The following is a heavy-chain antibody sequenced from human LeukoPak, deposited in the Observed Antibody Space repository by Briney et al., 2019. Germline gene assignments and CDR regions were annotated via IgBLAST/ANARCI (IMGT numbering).Heavy chain of an antibody. CDR2: IYYSGST. CDR3: ARVRDDYWSTRSSWFDP. V-gene: IGHV4-59*01. J-gene: IGHJ5*02. CDR1: GDSTSNFY. Sequence: SETLSLTCTVSGDSTSNFYWNWIRQPPGKGLEWIGYIYYSGSTNYNPSLKSRVTISVDTSKNQFSLKLSSVTAADTAVYYCARVRDDYWSTRSSWFDPWGQGTLVTVSS. D-gene: IGHD2-8*02.